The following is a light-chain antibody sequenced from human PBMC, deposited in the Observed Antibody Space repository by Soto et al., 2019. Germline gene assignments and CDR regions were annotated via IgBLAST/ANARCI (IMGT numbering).Light chain of an antibody. CDR2: AVS. CDR1: HYISNY. J-gene: IGKJ1*01. CDR3: QQYNSYPWT. Sequence: DIQMTQSPSSLSASVGDRVTITCRASHYISNYLAWFQQKPGKAPTSLMYAVSYLQSGVPSKFSGSGSGTEFNLTISSLQTEDFATYYCQQYNSYPWTFSQGTKVDLK. V-gene: IGKV1-16*02.